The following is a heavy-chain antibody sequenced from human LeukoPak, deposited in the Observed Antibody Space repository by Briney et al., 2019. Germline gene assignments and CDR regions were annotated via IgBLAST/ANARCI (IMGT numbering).Heavy chain of an antibody. D-gene: IGHD6-13*01. CDR3: ARGGGTYSSSWH. V-gene: IGHV1-18*01. CDR1: GYTFSSYG. J-gene: IGHJ4*02. CDR2: ISGYNGNT. Sequence: ASVKVSCKASGYTFSSYGISWVRQAPGQGLEWMGWISGYNGNTHYAQKVQGRVTMTTDTSTTTAYMELSSLRSEDTAVYYCARGGGTYSSSWHWGQGTLVTVSS.